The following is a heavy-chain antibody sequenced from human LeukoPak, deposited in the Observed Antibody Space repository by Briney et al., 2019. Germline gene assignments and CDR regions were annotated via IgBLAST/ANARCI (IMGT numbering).Heavy chain of an antibody. CDR3: ARLRGYCSGGSCDY. CDR2: IYYSGST. Sequence: PSETLSLTCTVSGGSTSSSSYYWGWIRQPPGKGLEWIGSIYYSGSTYYNPSLKSRVTISVDTSKNQFSLKLSSVTAADTAVYYCARLRGYCSGGSCDYWGQGTLVTVSS. J-gene: IGHJ4*02. CDR1: GGSTSSSSYY. D-gene: IGHD2-15*01. V-gene: IGHV4-39*01.